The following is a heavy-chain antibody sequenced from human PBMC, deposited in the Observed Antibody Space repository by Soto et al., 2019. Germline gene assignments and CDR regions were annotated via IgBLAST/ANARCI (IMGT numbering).Heavy chain of an antibody. D-gene: IGHD4-17*01. CDR1: GFTFSSYG. Sequence: QVQLVESGGGVVQPGRSLRLSCAASGFTFSSYGMHWVRQAPGKGLGWVAVIWYDGSNKYYADSVKGRFTISRDNSKNTLYLQMNSLRAEDTAVYYCAREDYGDYGFDYWGQGTLVTVSS. J-gene: IGHJ4*02. V-gene: IGHV3-33*01. CDR3: AREDYGDYGFDY. CDR2: IWYDGSNK.